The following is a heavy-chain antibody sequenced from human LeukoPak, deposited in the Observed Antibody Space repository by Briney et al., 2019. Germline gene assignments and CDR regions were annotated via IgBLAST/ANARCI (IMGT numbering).Heavy chain of an antibody. Sequence: QPGRSLRLSCAASGFIFSSYAFYWVRQAPGKGLEWSAVISYDGTNRYYADSVKDRFTVSRDNSKNTLYLQMNSLRAEDTSVYYCARDSRLSRWRGTSDYWGQGTLVTVSS. V-gene: IGHV3-30-3*01. J-gene: IGHJ4*02. CDR1: GFIFSSYA. D-gene: IGHD3-16*01. CDR2: ISYDGTNR. CDR3: ARDSRLSRWRGTSDY.